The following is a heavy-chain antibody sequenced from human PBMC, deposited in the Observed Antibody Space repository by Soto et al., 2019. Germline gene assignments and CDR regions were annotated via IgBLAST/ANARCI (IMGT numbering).Heavy chain of an antibody. V-gene: IGHV3-30*18. CDR1: GFTFSSYG. D-gene: IGHD1-26*01. CDR3: AKDMRELPSQIFDY. CDR2: ISYDGSNK. J-gene: IGHJ4*02. Sequence: ESGGGVVQPGRSLRLSCAASGFTFSSYGMHWFRQAPGKGLEWVAVISYDGSNKYYADSVKGRFTISRDNSKNTLYLQMNSLRAEDTAVYYCAKDMRELPSQIFDYWGQGTLVTVSS.